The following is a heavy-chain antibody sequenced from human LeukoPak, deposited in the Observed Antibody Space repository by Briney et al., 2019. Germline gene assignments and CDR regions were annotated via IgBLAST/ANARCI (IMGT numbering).Heavy chain of an antibody. V-gene: IGHV3-73*01. D-gene: IGHD2-2*02. CDR2: IRTKTDNYAT. CDR3: ARGSNYCSSISCHMND. J-gene: IGHJ4*02. Sequence: GGSLRLSCAASGFTFSASAIHWVRQASGRGLEWVGRIRTKTDNYATTYAASMKGRFTFSRDDSKNTAYLQMNSLETEDTAVYYCARGSNYCSSISCHMNDWGQGTLVTVSS. CDR1: GFTFSASA.